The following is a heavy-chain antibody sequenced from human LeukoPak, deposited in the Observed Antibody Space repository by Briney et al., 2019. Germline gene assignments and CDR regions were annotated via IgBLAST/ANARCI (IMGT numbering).Heavy chain of an antibody. J-gene: IGHJ5*02. V-gene: IGHV1-69*05. Sequence: SVKVSCKASGGTFSSYAISWVRQAPGQGLEWMGGIIPIFGTANYAQKFRGRVTITTDESTSTAYMELSSLRSEDTAVYYCARGASSRYCSSTSCEGYWFDPWGQGALVTVSS. CDR1: GGTFSSYA. D-gene: IGHD2-2*01. CDR2: IIPIFGTA. CDR3: ARGASSRYCSSTSCEGYWFDP.